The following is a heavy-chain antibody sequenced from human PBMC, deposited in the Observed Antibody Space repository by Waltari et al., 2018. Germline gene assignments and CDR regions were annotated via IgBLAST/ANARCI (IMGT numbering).Heavy chain of an antibody. CDR3: ARSLWDGYIDY. Sequence: QVTLKESGPALVQPTQTLTLTCTFSGFSLSTSGMRVSWLRQPPGKALQWLARIVLDDDTIYSTSLKSRLTISKDTSKHQVVLTMTNMDPVDTSTYYCARSLWDGYIDYWGQGTLVTVSS. V-gene: IGHV2-70*04. J-gene: IGHJ4*02. CDR1: GFSLSTSGMR. D-gene: IGHD1-26*01. CDR2: IVLDDDT.